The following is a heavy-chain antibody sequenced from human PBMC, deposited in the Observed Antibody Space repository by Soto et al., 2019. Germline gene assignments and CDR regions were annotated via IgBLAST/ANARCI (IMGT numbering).Heavy chain of an antibody. V-gene: IGHV3-30*18. J-gene: IGHJ4*02. CDR1: GFTFSSYG. Sequence: QVQLVESGGGVVQPGRSLRLSCAASGFTFSSYGMHWVRQAPGKGLEWVAVISYDGSNKYYADSVKGRFTISRDNSKNTLYLQMNSLRAEDTAVYYCAKALEVWYYGDEQPLDYWGQGTLVTVSS. D-gene: IGHD4-17*01. CDR2: ISYDGSNK. CDR3: AKALEVWYYGDEQPLDY.